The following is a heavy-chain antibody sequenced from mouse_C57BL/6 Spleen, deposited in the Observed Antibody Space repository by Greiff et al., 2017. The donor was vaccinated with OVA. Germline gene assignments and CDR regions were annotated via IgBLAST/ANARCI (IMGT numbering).Heavy chain of an antibody. CDR1: GYTFTSYW. V-gene: IGHV1-5*01. J-gene: IGHJ4*01. Sequence: VQLKESGTVLARPGASVKMSCKTSGYTFTSYWMHWVKQRPGQGLEWIGAIYPGNSDTSYNQKFKGKAKLTAVTSDSTAYMELISLTNEYSAVYYCTREVPYGYLAMDYWGQGTSVTVSS. D-gene: IGHD2-2*01. CDR3: TREVPYGYLAMDY. CDR2: IYPGNSDT.